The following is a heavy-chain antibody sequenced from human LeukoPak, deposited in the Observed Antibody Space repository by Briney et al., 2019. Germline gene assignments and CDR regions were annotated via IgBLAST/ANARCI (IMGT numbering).Heavy chain of an antibody. CDR2: ISYDGSNK. CDR1: GFTFSSYG. J-gene: IGHJ5*02. Sequence: GGSLRLSCAASGFTFSSYGMHWVRQAPGKGLEWVAVISYDGSNKYYAASVKGRFTISRDNSKNTLYLQMNSLRAEDTAVYYCAKGRTIAAAGTWGWFDPWGQGTLVTVSS. V-gene: IGHV3-30*18. CDR3: AKGRTIAAAGTWGWFDP. D-gene: IGHD6-13*01.